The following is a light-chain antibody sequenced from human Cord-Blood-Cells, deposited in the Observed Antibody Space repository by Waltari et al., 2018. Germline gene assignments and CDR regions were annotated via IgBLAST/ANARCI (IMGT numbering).Light chain of an antibody. CDR1: ALPKQY. CDR3: QSADSSGTNWV. CDR2: KDS. V-gene: IGLV3-25*02. Sequence: SYELTQPPSVSVSPGQTARITCSGDALPKQYAYWYQQKPGQAPVLVIYKDSERPSGNPGGFSGSSSGKTVTLTISGVQAEDEADYYCQSADSSGTNWVFGGGTKLTVL. J-gene: IGLJ3*02.